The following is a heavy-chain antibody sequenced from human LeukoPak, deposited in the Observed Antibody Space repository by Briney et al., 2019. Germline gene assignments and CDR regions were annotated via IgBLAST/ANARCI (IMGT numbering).Heavy chain of an antibody. CDR2: ISYDGSNK. Sequence: GGSLRLSCAASGFTFSSYAMHWVRQAPGKGLEWVAVISYDGSNKYYADSVKGRFTISRDNSKNTLYLQMNSLRAEDTAVYYCARGGSGHQAPPFDYWGQGTLVTVSS. D-gene: IGHD3-10*01. CDR3: ARGGSGHQAPPFDY. V-gene: IGHV3-30-3*01. CDR1: GFTFSSYA. J-gene: IGHJ4*02.